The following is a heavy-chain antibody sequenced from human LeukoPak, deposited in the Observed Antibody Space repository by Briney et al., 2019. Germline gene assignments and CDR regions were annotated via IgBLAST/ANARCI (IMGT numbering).Heavy chain of an antibody. CDR1: GGSISTDNW. J-gene: IGHJ4*02. Sequence: PSETLSPTCAVSGGSISTDNWWNWVRQSPGKGLEWIGEIYHGVTTNYNPSLKSRVTISLDKSTNQFSLTLTSVTAADTAFYYCARDGDVYKSGWYRGGFDYWGQGILVTVSS. V-gene: IGHV4-4*02. CDR3: ARDGDVYKSGWYRGGFDY. D-gene: IGHD6-19*01. CDR2: IYHGVTT.